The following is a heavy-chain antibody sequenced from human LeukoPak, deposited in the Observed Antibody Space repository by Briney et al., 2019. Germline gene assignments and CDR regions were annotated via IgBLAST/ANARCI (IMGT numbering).Heavy chain of an antibody. Sequence: ASVKVSCKDSGYTFTSHGISWVRQAPGQGLEWMGWISAYNGNTNYAQKLQGRVTMTTDTSTSAAYMELRSLRSDDTAVYYCATGGGYYYPVDYWGQGTLVTVSS. CDR2: ISAYNGNT. CDR1: GYTFTSHG. J-gene: IGHJ4*02. D-gene: IGHD3-22*01. V-gene: IGHV1-18*01. CDR3: ATGGGYYYPVDY.